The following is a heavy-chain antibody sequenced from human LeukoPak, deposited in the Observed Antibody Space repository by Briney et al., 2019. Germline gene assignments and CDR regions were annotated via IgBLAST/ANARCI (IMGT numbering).Heavy chain of an antibody. J-gene: IGHJ4*02. D-gene: IGHD6-19*01. V-gene: IGHV3-30*02. CDR3: AKTVAGSFYFDY. CDR1: GFTFSSYG. CDR2: IRYDGSNK. Sequence: GGSLRLSCAASGFTFSSYGMHWVRQAPGKGLEWVAFIRYDGSNKYYADSVKGRFTISRDNSKNTLYLQMNSLRAEDTAVYYCAKTVAGSFYFDYWGQGALVTVSS.